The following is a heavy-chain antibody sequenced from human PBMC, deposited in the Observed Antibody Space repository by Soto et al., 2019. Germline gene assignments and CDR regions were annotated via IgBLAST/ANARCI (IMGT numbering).Heavy chain of an antibody. V-gene: IGHV3-33*01. J-gene: IGHJ4*02. CDR1: GFTFSSYG. D-gene: IGHD2-15*01. CDR2: IWYDGSNK. Sequence: QVQLVESGGGVVQPGRSLRLSCAASGFTFSSYGMHWVRQAPGKGLEWVAAIWYDGSNKYYADSVKGRFTISRDNSKNTLYLQMNSLRAEDTAVYYCARDGYCSGGSCYSVPVFDYWGQGTLVTVSS. CDR3: ARDGYCSGGSCYSVPVFDY.